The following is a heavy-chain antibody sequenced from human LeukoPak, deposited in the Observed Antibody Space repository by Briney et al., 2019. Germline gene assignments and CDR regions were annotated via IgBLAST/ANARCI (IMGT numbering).Heavy chain of an antibody. CDR3: ARPHTVLYNWFDP. CDR2: INPNSGGT. D-gene: IGHD2-2*02. Sequence: GASVKVSCKASGYTFTGYYMHWVRQAPGQGLEWIGRINPNSGGTNYAQKFQGRVTMPRDTSIRTAYMELSRLRSDDTAVYYCARPHTVLYNWFDPWGQGTLVTVSS. CDR1: GYTFTGYY. V-gene: IGHV1-2*06. J-gene: IGHJ5*02.